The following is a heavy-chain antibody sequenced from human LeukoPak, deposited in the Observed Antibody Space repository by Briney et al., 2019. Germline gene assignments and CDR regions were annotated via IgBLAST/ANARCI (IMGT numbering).Heavy chain of an antibody. Sequence: GGSLRLSCAASGFTFSSYAVSWVRQAPGKGLEWVSAISGSGGSTYYADSVKGRFTISRDNSKNTLYLQMNSLRAEDTAVYYCAKGTGGYYYYYMDIWGKGTTVTVSS. CDR3: AKGTGGYYYYYMDI. CDR2: ISGSGGST. CDR1: GFTFSSYA. V-gene: IGHV3-23*01. J-gene: IGHJ6*03.